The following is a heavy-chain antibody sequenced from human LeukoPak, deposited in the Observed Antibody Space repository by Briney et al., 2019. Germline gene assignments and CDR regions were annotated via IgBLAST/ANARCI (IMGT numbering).Heavy chain of an antibody. Sequence: ASVKVSCKASGYTFTGYYMHWVRQAPGQGLEWMGWINPNSGGTNYAQKLQGRVTMTWDTSISTAYMELSSLRSDDTAVYYCAMGVGAPEDLAVAADFDYWGQGTLVTVSS. CDR2: INPNSGGT. V-gene: IGHV1-2*02. D-gene: IGHD6-19*01. J-gene: IGHJ4*02. CDR3: AMGVGAPEDLAVAADFDY. CDR1: GYTFTGYY.